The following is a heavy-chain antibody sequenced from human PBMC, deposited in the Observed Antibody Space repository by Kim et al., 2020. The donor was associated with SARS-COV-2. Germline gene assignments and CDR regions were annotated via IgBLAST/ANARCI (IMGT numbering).Heavy chain of an antibody. V-gene: IGHV1-24*01. CDR2: FDPEDGET. CDR3: ATGVAVAGRSSDYYYYYGVDV. D-gene: IGHD6-19*01. CDR1: GYTLTELS. Sequence: ASVKVSCKVSGYTLTELSMHWVRQAPGKGLEWMGGFDPEDGETIYAQKFQGRVTMTEDTSTDTAYMELSSLRSEDTAVYYCATGVAVAGRSSDYYYYYGVDVWGQGTTVTVSS. J-gene: IGHJ6*02.